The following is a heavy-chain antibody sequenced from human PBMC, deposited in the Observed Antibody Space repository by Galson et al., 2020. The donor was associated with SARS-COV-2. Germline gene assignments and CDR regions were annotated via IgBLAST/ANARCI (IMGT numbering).Heavy chain of an antibody. Sequence: TGGSLRLSCAASGFTFKNAWMNWVRQAPGKGLEWVGRIQSQSNGGTTDYAAPVEGRFTISRDDSENTLYLHMNSLKTEDTAVYYCTTDLFRRHGYNLDDYWGQGTQVTVSS. CDR1: GFTFKNAW. V-gene: IGHV3-15*01. D-gene: IGHD5-12*01. CDR2: IQSQSNGGTT. J-gene: IGHJ4*02. CDR3: TTDLFRRHGYNLDDY.